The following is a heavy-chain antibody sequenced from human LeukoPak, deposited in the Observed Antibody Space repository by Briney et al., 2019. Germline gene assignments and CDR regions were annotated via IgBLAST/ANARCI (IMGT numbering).Heavy chain of an antibody. V-gene: IGHV4-30-2*01. D-gene: IGHD3-22*01. CDR2: IFPSGST. CDR1: GGSMSSGDYS. J-gene: IGHJ3*02. Sequence: SETLSLTCAVSGGSMSSGDYSWSWIRQPPGKGLEWIGYIFPSGSTYYNPSLKSRVDISTDRSQNQLSLRLTSVTAADTAVYYCARLPIYHYHSSGYYNAFDIWGQGTMVTVSS. CDR3: ARLPIYHYHSSGYYNAFDI.